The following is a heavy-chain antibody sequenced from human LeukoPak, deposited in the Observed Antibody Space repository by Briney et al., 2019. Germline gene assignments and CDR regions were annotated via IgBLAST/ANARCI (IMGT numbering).Heavy chain of an antibody. D-gene: IGHD5-18*01. CDR1: GFTFSSYA. Sequence: PGGSLRLSCAASGFTFSSYAMGWVRQTPGKGLEWVSAISGSGGSTYYADSVKGRFTISRDNSKNTLFLQMNSLRAEDTAVYYCARDAPEYSYGPGPFDYWGQGTLVTVSS. V-gene: IGHV3-23*01. CDR3: ARDAPEYSYGPGPFDY. J-gene: IGHJ4*02. CDR2: ISGSGGST.